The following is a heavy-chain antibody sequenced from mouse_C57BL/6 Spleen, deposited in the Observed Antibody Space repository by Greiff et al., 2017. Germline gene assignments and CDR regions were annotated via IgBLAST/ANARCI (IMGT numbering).Heavy chain of an antibody. D-gene: IGHD3-3*01. Sequence: EATLVESGGDLVKPGGSLKLSCAAPGFTFSSYGMSWFRHTPDKRLEWVATISSGGSYTYYPDSVKGRFTISRDKTKNTLYLQMNSMKSEDTAMYYCARHGDINNSFAYWGQGTLVTVSA. CDR1: GFTFSSYG. CDR2: ISSGGSYT. V-gene: IGHV5-6*01. J-gene: IGHJ3*01. CDR3: ARHGDINNSFAY.